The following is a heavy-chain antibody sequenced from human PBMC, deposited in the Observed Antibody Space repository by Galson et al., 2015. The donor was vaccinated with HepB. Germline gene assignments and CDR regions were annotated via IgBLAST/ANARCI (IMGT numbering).Heavy chain of an antibody. CDR1: GFSIGDGW. V-gene: IGHV3-7*01. Sequence: SLRLSCAASGFSIGDGWMTWVRQASGKGLEWVANIKQDGSEKYYVDSVKGRFTISRDNAKNSLYLQMNSLRAEDTAVYYCASASGSDAFDIWGQGTMVTVSS. J-gene: IGHJ3*02. CDR3: ASASGSDAFDI. CDR2: IKQDGSEK. D-gene: IGHD1-26*01.